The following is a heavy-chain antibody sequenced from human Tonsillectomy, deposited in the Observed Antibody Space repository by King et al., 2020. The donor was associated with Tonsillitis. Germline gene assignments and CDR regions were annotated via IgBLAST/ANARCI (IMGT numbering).Heavy chain of an antibody. D-gene: IGHD3-10*01. Sequence: VQLQESGPGLVKPSETLSLTCTVSGGSISTYYWSWIRQPPGKGLEWIGYISYSGSTNYNPSLKSRVTISVDTSKNQFSLKLSSVTAADTAVYYCARHAVLLWFGEVPMDVWGQGTTVTVSS. CDR1: GGSISTYY. CDR3: ARHAVLLWFGEVPMDV. J-gene: IGHJ6*02. V-gene: IGHV4-59*08. CDR2: ISYSGST.